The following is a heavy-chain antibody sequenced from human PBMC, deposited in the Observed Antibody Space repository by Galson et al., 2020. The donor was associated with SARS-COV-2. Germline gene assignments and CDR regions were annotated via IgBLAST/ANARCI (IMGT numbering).Heavy chain of an antibody. J-gene: IGHJ6*02. V-gene: IGHV1-24*01. CDR2: FDPEDGET. Sequence: ASVKVSCKVSGYTLTELSMHWVRQAPGKGLEWMGGFDPEDGETIYAQKFQGRVTMTEDTSTDTAYMELSSLRSEDTAVYYCATGQTAAGTPDDYCYYYGMDVWGQGTTVTVSS. D-gene: IGHD6-13*01. CDR1: GYTLTELS. CDR3: ATGQTAAGTPDDYCYYYGMDV.